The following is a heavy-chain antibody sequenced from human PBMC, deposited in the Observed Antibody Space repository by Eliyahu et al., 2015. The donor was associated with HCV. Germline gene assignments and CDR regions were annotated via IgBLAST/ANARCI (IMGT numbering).Heavy chain of an antibody. V-gene: IGHV3-48*03. D-gene: IGHD1-26*01. CDR1: GFTFSSYE. J-gene: IGHJ4*02. CDR3: ATIVGEIEKVDY. CDR2: ISSSGSTI. Sequence: EVQLVESGGGLVQPGGSLRLSCAASGFTFSSYEMNWVRQAPGKGLEWVSYISSSGSTIYYADSVKGRFTISRDNAKNSLYLQMNSLRTEDTAVYYCATIVGEIEKVDYWGQGTLVTVSS.